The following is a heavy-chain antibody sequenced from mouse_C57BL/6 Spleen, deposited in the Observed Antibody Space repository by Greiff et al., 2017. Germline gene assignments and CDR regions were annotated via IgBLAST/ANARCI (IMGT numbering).Heavy chain of an antibody. V-gene: IGHV1-81*01. CDR1: GYTFTSYG. CDR3: ARRGGDD. J-gene: IGHJ2*01. Sequence: QVQLKESGAELARPGASVKLSCKASGYTFTSYGISWVKQRTGQGLEWIGEIYPRSGNTYYNEKFKGKATLTADKSSSTAYMELRSLTSEDSAVYFCARRGGDDWGQGTTLTVSS. CDR2: IYPRSGNT.